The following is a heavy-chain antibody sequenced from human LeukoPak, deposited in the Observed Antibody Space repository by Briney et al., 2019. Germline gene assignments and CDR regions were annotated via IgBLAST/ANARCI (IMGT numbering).Heavy chain of an antibody. CDR3: AKRPRDSSGYYLGAFDG. CDR2: IGASGADT. D-gene: IGHD3-22*01. J-gene: IGHJ3*01. V-gene: IGHV3-23*01. CDR1: GFTFSTYA. Sequence: GGSLRLSCTASGFTFSTYAMTWIRQAPGKGQDWVSGIGASGADTYYADSAKGRFTVSRDNSKNTLYLQMSSLRADDTAVYFCAKRPRDSSGYYLGAFDGWGQGTTVTVSS.